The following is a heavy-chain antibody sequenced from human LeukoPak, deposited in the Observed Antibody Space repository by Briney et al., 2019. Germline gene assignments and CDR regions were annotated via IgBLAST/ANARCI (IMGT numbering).Heavy chain of an antibody. V-gene: IGHV4-59*01. J-gene: IGHJ5*02. CDR2: IYYSGST. Sequence: SETLSLTCTVSGGSLSPYYWSWIRQPPGKGLEWIGYIYYSGSTNYNPSLKSRVTISVDTSKNQFSLKLSSVTAADTAVYYCARDLLEYYYGSGGWFDPWGQGTLVTVSS. D-gene: IGHD3-10*01. CDR3: ARDLLEYYYGSGGWFDP. CDR1: GGSLSPYY.